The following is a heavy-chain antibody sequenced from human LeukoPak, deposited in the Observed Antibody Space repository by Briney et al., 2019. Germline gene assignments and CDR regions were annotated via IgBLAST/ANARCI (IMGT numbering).Heavy chain of an antibody. CDR3: ATARPMYYYYYMDV. CDR2: IIPIFGTA. D-gene: IGHD6-6*01. CDR1: GGTFSSYA. Sequence: SVKVSCKASGGTFSSYAISWVRQAPGQGLEWMGGIIPIFGTANYAQKFQGRVTITTDESTSTAYMELSSLRSEDTAVCYCATARPMYYYYYMDVWGKGATVTVSS. J-gene: IGHJ6*03. V-gene: IGHV1-69*05.